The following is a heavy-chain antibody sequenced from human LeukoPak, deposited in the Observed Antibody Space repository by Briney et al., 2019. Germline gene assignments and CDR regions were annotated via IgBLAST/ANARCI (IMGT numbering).Heavy chain of an antibody. CDR1: GYTFTNYY. Sequence: ASVTVSCTTSGYTFTNYYVHWVRQAPGQGLEWMGYIIPDSGGADYDQRSQGRVTMTRDKSISTVYMELSSLRSDDTAVYYCSTEDKYCGSANCGKYWGQGTLVTVSS. CDR3: STEDKYCGSANCGKY. J-gene: IGHJ4*02. V-gene: IGHV1-2*02. CDR2: IIPDSGGA. D-gene: IGHD2-2*01.